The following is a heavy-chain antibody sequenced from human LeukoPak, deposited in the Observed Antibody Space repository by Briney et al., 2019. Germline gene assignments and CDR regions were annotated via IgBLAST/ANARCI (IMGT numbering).Heavy chain of an antibody. J-gene: IGHJ4*02. Sequence: ASVKVSCTASGYTFTSYYMHWVRQAPGQGLEWMGIINPSGGSTSYAQKFQGRVTMTRDTSTSTVYMELSSLRSEDTAVYYCARCPYYYDSSGYRQDFDYWGQGTLVTVSS. D-gene: IGHD3-22*01. CDR2: INPSGGST. V-gene: IGHV1-46*01. CDR1: GYTFTSYY. CDR3: ARCPYYYDSSGYRQDFDY.